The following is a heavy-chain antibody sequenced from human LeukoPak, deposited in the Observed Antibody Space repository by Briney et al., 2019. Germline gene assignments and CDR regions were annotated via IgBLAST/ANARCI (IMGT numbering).Heavy chain of an antibody. J-gene: IGHJ4*02. CDR1: GFTFSSYG. D-gene: IGHD4-11*01. V-gene: IGHV3-33*06. CDR2: IWYDGSNK. CDR3: AKVGVNSNYVSY. Sequence: GGSLRLSCAASGFTFSSYGMHWVRQAPGKGLEWVAVIWYDGSNKYYADSVKGRFTISRDNSKNTLYLQMNSLRAEDTVVYYCAKVGVNSNYVSYWGQGTLVTVSS.